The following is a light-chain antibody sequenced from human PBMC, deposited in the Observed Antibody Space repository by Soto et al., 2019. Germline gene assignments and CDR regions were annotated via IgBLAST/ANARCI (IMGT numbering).Light chain of an antibody. J-gene: IGKJ5*01. CDR3: QRYGSSPPHT. CDR2: GAS. V-gene: IGKV3-20*01. CDR1: QSVYNNY. Sequence: SPGTLSLSPGEGATLSCRASQSVYNNYLAWYQQKPGQAPRLLIPGASIRATGIPDRFSGSGSGTDFTLTISRLESEDFAVYYCQRYGSSPPHTFGQGTRLEIK.